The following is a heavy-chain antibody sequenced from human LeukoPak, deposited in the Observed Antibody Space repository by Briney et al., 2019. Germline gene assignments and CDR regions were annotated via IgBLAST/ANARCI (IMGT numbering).Heavy chain of an antibody. CDR3: ARAGNYYGRHTNWFDP. V-gene: IGHV3-21*01. Sequence: PGGSLRLSCAASGFTFDDYGLSWVRQVPGKGLEWVSSISSGSSYIYYADSVKGRFTISRDNAKNSLYLQMNSLRAEDTAVYYCARAGNYYGRHTNWFDPWGQGALVTVSS. CDR1: GFTFDDYG. CDR2: ISSGSSYI. J-gene: IGHJ5*02. D-gene: IGHD3-10*01.